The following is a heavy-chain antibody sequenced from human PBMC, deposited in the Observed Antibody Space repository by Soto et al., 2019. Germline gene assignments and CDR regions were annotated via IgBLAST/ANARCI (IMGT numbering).Heavy chain of an antibody. D-gene: IGHD6-19*01. CDR1: GFTFSSYA. CDR3: AKDDSSGPTVCYDY. V-gene: IGHV3-23*01. CDR2: ISGSGGST. J-gene: IGHJ4*02. Sequence: GGSLRLSCAASGFTFSSYAMGWVRQAPGKGLEWVSAISGSGGSTYYADSVKGRFTISRDNSKNTLYLQMNSLRAEDTAVYYCAKDDSSGPTVCYDYWGQGTLVTVSS.